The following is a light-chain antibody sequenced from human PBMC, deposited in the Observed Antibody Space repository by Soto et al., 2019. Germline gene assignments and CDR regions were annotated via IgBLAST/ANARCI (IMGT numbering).Light chain of an antibody. CDR3: LSFDSSLSVV. J-gene: IGLJ2*01. V-gene: IGLV1-40*01. CDR1: SSNIGAGYD. CDR2: GNT. Sequence: QSALTQPPSVSGAPGPRVSLSCTGSSSNIGAGYDVHWYQQLPGRAPKLLIYGNTNRPSGVPDRFSGSKSGTSASLAITGLQAEDEADYYCLSFDSSLSVVFGGGTKLTVL.